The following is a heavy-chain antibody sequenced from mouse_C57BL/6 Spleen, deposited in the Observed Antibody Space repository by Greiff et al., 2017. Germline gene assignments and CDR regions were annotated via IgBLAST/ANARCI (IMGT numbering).Heavy chain of an antibody. CDR3: ARRGNGDDFDY. V-gene: IGHV1-18*01. CDR1: GYTFTDYN. Sequence: EVQLQQSGPELVKPGASVKIPCKASGYTFTDYNMDWVKQSHGKSLEWIGDINPNNGGTIYNQKFKGKATLTVDKSSSTAYMELRSLTSEDTAVYYCARRGNGDDFDYWGQGTTLTVSS. D-gene: IGHD4-1*01. CDR2: INPNNGGT. J-gene: IGHJ2*01.